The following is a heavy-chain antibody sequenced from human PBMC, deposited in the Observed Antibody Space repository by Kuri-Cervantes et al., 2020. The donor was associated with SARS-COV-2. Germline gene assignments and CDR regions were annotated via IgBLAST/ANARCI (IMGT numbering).Heavy chain of an antibody. V-gene: IGHV4-61*09. D-gene: IGHD5-18*01. CDR1: GVPVTGGSYS. CDR2: LDTSGST. J-gene: IGHJ4*02. Sequence: LRLSCAVSGVPVTGGSYSWAWIRQPAGKGLEWIGHLDTSGSTTYNPSLRGRVTISLDPSNNRFSLSLTSTTAADTAVYYCGRVSWIQLWRRYSDSWGQGTLVTVSS. CDR3: GRVSWIQLWRRYSDS.